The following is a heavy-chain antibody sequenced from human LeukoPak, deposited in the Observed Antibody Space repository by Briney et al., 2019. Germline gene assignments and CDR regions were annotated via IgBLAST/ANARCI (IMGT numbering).Heavy chain of an antibody. CDR3: AKDLDGMDV. V-gene: IGHV3-30*18. CDR1: GFTFSSYG. CDR2: ISYDGSNK. J-gene: IGHJ6*02. Sequence: PGGSLRLSCAASGFTFSSYGMHWVRQAPGKGLEWVAVISYDGSNKYYADSVKGRFTISRDNSKNTLYLQMNSLRAEDTAVYYCAKDLDGMDVWGQGTTATVSS.